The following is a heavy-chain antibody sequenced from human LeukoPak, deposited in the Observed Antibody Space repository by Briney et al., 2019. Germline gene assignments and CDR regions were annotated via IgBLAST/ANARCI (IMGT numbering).Heavy chain of an antibody. V-gene: IGHV3-21*01. D-gene: IGHD3-9*01. Sequence: GGSLRLSCAASGFTFSSYSMNWVRQAPGKGLEWVSSISSSSSYIYYADSVKGRFTISRDNAKNSLYLQMSSLRAEDTAVYYCARDSLRYFDWLSPHWFDPWGQGTLVTVSS. CDR2: ISSSSSYI. CDR3: ARDSLRYFDWLSPHWFDP. CDR1: GFTFSSYS. J-gene: IGHJ5*02.